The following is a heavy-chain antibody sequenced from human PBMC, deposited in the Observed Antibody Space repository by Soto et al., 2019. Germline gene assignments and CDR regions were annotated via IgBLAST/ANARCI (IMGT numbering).Heavy chain of an antibody. CDR3: AKGSNGWGYYFDS. CDR1: GFSFISYT. D-gene: IGHD6-19*01. J-gene: IGHJ4*02. CDR2: ISGRGGST. Sequence: EVQLLESGGGMAQPGGSLRLSCAASGFSFISYTMSWVRQAPGKGLEWVSAISGRGGSTNHADPVKGRFSISRDNSKNTLYLQMNSLRAEDSAVYYCAKGSNGWGYYFDSWGQGTLVTVSS. V-gene: IGHV3-23*01.